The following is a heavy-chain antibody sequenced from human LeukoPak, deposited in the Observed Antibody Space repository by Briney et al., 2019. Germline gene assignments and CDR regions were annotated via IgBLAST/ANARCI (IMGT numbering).Heavy chain of an antibody. CDR3: ARDSSSSGGYNWFDP. Sequence: GGSLRLSCAASGFTFDDYGMSWVRQAPGKGLEWVSGINWNGGSTGYADSVKGRFTISRDNAKNSLYLQMNSLRAEDTALYYCARDSSSSGGYNWFDPWGQGTLVTVSS. CDR2: INWNGGST. CDR1: GFTFDDYG. D-gene: IGHD6-6*01. V-gene: IGHV3-20*04. J-gene: IGHJ5*02.